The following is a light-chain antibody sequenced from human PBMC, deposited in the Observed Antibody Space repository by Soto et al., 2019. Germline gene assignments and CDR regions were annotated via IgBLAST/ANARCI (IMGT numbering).Light chain of an antibody. J-gene: IGLJ1*01. CDR1: SSDVGGYNY. Sequence: QSVLTQPPSASGSPGQSVTISCTGTSSDVGGYNYVSWYQHHLGKAPKLIIYEVYKRPSGVPDRFSGSKSGNTAALTVSGLQAEDEADYYCSSYVGTNSYVFXTGTKVTVL. V-gene: IGLV2-8*01. CDR2: EVY. CDR3: SSYVGTNSYV.